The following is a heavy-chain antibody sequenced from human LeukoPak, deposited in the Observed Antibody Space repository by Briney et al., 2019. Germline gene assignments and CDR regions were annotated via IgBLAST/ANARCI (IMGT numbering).Heavy chain of an antibody. V-gene: IGHV3-30*02. J-gene: IGHJ6*03. Sequence: PGGSLRLSCAVSGFTFSSYGMHWVRQAPGKGLEWVAFIRYDGSNKYYADSVKGRFTISRDNSKNTLYLQMNSLRAEDTAVYYCAKDQGGYSYKAYYYYYMDVWGKGTTVTISS. CDR2: IRYDGSNK. D-gene: IGHD5-18*01. CDR1: GFTFSSYG. CDR3: AKDQGGYSYKAYYYYYMDV.